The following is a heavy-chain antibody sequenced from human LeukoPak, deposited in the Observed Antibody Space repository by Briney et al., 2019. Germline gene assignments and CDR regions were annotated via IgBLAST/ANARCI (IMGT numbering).Heavy chain of an antibody. J-gene: IGHJ4*01. CDR3: ARWKSGGSLDY. CDR1: GYSFTNYW. V-gene: IGHV5-51*01. CDR2: IYPGDSDT. D-gene: IGHD2-15*01. Sequence: GESLKISCKGSGYSFTNYWIGWVRQVPGKGLEWMGIIYPGDSDTRYSPSLQGQITISVDKSIATTYLQWSSLKASDTAMYYCARWKSGGSLDYWGHGTLVTVSS.